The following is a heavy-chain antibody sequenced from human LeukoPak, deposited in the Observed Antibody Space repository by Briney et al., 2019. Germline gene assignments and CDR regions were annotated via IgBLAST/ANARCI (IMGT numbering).Heavy chain of an antibody. Sequence: SETLSLTCTVSGDSISSNHWSWIRQPPGKGLEWIGYISNSGSTKYNPSLKSRVTISVDTSKNLFSLKLTSMTAADTAVYYCARCRDEFADYGFTSWGPGTLVTVSS. V-gene: IGHV4-59*13. CDR1: GDSISSNH. D-gene: IGHD4-17*01. CDR2: ISNSGST. CDR3: ARCRDEFADYGFTS. J-gene: IGHJ5*02.